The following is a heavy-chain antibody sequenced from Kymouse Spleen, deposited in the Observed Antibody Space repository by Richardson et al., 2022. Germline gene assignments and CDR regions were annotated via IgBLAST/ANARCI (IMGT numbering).Heavy chain of an antibody. J-gene: IGHJ4*02. CDR1: GFTFSGSA. Sequence: EVQLVESGGGLVQPGGSLKLSCAASGFTFSGSAMHWVRQASGKGLEWVGRIRSKANSYATAYAASVKGRFTISRDDSKNTAYLQMNSLKTEDTAVYYCTRQNYDILTGYSHFDYWGQGTLVTVSS. V-gene: IGHV3-73*02. CDR3: TRQNYDILTGYSHFDY. CDR2: IRSKANSYAT. D-gene: IGHD3-9*01.